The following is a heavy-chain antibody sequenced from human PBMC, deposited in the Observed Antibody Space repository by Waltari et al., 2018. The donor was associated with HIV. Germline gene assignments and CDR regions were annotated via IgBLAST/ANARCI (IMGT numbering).Heavy chain of an antibody. CDR3: IHSKVLARDEY. J-gene: IGHJ4*02. Sequence: EVQLVASGGGLVKPGGSLRLSCAASGFTFSDAWMRWVRQAPGKGLEWVVRIKSKTDGGTTDYAAPVKGRFTISRDDSKNTLYLQMNSLKSEDTAVYYCIHSKVLARDEYWGQGTLVTVSS. CDR2: IKSKTDGGTT. CDR1: GFTFSDAW. D-gene: IGHD1-1*01. V-gene: IGHV3-15*01.